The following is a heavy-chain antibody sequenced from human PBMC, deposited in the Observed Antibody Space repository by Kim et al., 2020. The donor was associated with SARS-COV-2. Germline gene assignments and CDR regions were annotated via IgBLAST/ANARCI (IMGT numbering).Heavy chain of an antibody. V-gene: IGHV3-64D*09. J-gene: IGHJ4*02. CDR3: VKDVLGYCSSTSCYPY. CDR1: GFTFSSYA. D-gene: IGHD2-2*01. CDR2: ISSNGGST. Sequence: GGSLRLSCSASGFTFSSYAMHWVRQAPGKGLEYVSAISSNGGSTYYADSVKGRFTISRDNSKNTLYLQMSSLRAEDTAVYYCVKDVLGYCSSTSCYPYWGQGTLVTVSS.